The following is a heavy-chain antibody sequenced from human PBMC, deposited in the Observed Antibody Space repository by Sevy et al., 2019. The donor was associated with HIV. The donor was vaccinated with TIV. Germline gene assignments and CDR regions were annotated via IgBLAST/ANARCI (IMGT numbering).Heavy chain of an antibody. CDR1: GFTFSSYW. J-gene: IGHJ4*02. CDR3: IVGATNYPDY. V-gene: IGHV3-74*01. Sequence: GGSLRLSCAASGFTFSSYWMHWVRQAPGKGLVWVSRINSDGSSTNYVDSVKGRFTISRDNAKNTLYLQMNSLRAEDTAVYYCIVGATNYPDYWGQGTLVTVSS. CDR2: INSDGSST. D-gene: IGHD1-26*01.